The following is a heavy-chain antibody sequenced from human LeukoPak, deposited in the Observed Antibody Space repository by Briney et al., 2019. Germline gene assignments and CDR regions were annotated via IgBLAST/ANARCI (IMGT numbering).Heavy chain of an antibody. CDR1: GFTFSSYS. V-gene: IGHV3-21*01. CDR3: ARDSLARWGASFDY. Sequence: GGSLRLSCAASGFTFSSYSMNWVRQAPGKGLEWVSSISSSSYIYYADSVKGRFTISRDNAKNSLYLQMNSLRAEDTAVYYCARDSLARWGASFDYWGQGTLVTVPS. CDR2: ISSSSYI. D-gene: IGHD3-16*01. J-gene: IGHJ4*02.